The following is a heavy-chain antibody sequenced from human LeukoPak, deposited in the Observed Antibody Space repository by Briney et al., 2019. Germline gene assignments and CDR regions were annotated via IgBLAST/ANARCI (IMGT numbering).Heavy chain of an antibody. J-gene: IGHJ6*02. CDR3: ARARYCSSTSCYNERYYYYGMDV. D-gene: IGHD2-2*02. CDR2: ISAYNGNT. CDR1: GYTFTSYG. Sequence: GASVKVSCKASGYTFTSYGISWVRQAPGQGLEWMGWISAYNGNTNYAQKLQGRVTMTTDTSTSTAYMELRSLRSDDTAVYYCARARYCSSTSCYNERYYYYGMDVWGQGTTVTVSS. V-gene: IGHV1-18*01.